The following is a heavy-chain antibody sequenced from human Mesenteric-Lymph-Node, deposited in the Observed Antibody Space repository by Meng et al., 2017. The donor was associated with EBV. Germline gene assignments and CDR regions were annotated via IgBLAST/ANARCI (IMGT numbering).Heavy chain of an antibody. CDR2: ISYSRST. CDR3: ARATSYGDRRNHLDY. CDR1: GGSISSSSYY. Sequence: QLQLQESGPGLVKPSETLSLNCIVSGGSISSSSYYWAWIRQPPGKGLEWIGSISYSRSTYHNPSLKSRVTMSVDTSKNQFSLKLSSVTAADTAVYYCARATSYGDRRNHLDYWGQGTLVTVSS. J-gene: IGHJ4*02. D-gene: IGHD4-17*01. V-gene: IGHV4-39*07.